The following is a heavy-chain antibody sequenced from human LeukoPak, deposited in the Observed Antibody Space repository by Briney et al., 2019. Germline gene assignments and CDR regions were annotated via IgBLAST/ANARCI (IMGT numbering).Heavy chain of an antibody. J-gene: IGHJ4*02. CDR2: VIPILGTT. V-gene: IGHV1-69*05. CDR3: ARDDASATMGFDS. CDR1: GATFSSSA. Sequence: SVKVSCKASGATFSSSAISWVRRAPGHGLEWMGGVIPILGTTNYAQKFQDRVSITTDESTSTAYLELSSLRSVDTAVYYCARDDASATMGFDSWGQGTLVTVSS. D-gene: IGHD1-26*01.